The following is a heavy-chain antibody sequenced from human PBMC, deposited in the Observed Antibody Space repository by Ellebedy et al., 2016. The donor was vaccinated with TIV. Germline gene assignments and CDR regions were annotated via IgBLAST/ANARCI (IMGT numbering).Heavy chain of an antibody. V-gene: IGHV5-51*01. CDR1: GDSFNSYW. CDR2: IYVGDSDT. Sequence: KVSCKGSGDSFNSYWIGWVRQMPGKGLERMGIIYVGDSDTRYSPSFQGQVTISADKSTSTAYLQWSSLKASDTAMYYCARHGVRATIAWFDPWGQGTLVSVSS. CDR3: ARHGVRATIAWFDP. J-gene: IGHJ5*02. D-gene: IGHD3-10*01.